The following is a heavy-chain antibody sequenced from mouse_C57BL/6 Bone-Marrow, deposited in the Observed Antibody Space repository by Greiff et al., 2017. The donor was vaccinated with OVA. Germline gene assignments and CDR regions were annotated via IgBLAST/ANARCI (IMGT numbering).Heavy chain of an antibody. D-gene: IGHD2-2*01. Sequence: VKLMESGAELARPGASVKLSCKASGYTFTSYGISWVKQRTGQGLEWIGEIYPRSGNTYYNEKFKGKATLTADKSSSTAYMELRSLTSEDSAVYFCARYGLLWLREDYWGQGTSVTVSS. CDR2: IYPRSGNT. V-gene: IGHV1-81*01. CDR1: GYTFTSYG. CDR3: ARYGLLWLREDY. J-gene: IGHJ4*01.